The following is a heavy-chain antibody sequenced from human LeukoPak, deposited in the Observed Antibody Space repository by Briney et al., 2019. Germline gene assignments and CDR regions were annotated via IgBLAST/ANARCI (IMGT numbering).Heavy chain of an antibody. CDR3: ARVWFGYFFQ. J-gene: IGHJ4*02. D-gene: IGHD3-10*01. Sequence: GGSLRLFCVASGFDISYNYVGWVRQAPGEGLEWVSVIHTGGTTHYADSVKGRFTISKDNSNNTVYLQMNSVRVEDTAVYYCARVWFGYFFQWGQGALVTVSS. CDR1: GFDISYNY. V-gene: IGHV3-53*01. CDR2: IHTGGTT.